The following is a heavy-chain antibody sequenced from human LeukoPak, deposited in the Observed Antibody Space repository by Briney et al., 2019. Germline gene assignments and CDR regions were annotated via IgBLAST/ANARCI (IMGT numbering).Heavy chain of an antibody. V-gene: IGHV1-2*02. CDR3: ATIADIVVVPAAKPDAFDI. J-gene: IGHJ3*02. CDR1: GYTFTSYY. D-gene: IGHD2-2*01. Sequence: ASVKVSCKASGYTFTSYYMHWVRQAPGQGLEWMGWINPNSGGTNYAQKFQGRVTMTRDTSISTAYMELSRLRSDDTAVYYCATIADIVVVPAAKPDAFDIWGQGTMVTVSS. CDR2: INPNSGGT.